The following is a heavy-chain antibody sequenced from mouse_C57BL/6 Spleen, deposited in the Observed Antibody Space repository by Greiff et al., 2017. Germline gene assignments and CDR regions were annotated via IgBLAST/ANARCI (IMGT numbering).Heavy chain of an antibody. D-gene: IGHD1-1*01. J-gene: IGHJ1*03. Sequence: QVQLQQPGAELVKLGASVKLSCKASGYTFTSYWMQWVKQRPGQGLEWIGEIDPSDSYTNYNQKFKGKATLTVDTSSSTAYMQLSSLTSEDSAVYYCARGGYYYGSSYWYFDVWGTGTTVTVSS. CDR3: ARGGYYYGSSYWYFDV. CDR2: IDPSDSYT. V-gene: IGHV1-50*01. CDR1: GYTFTSYW.